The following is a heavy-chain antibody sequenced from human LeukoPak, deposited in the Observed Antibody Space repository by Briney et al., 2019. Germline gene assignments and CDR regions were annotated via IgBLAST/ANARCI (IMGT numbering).Heavy chain of an antibody. CDR1: GFSFSDYW. V-gene: IGHV3-7*01. CDR3: SRCLDY. Sequence: HPGGSLRLSCAASGFSFSDYWMDWVRQSPGKGMEWVANINQDGSEGYYADSVKGRFTISRDNAKNSLYLQMNKLRAEDTAVYYCSRCLDYWGQGALVTVSS. CDR2: INQDGSEG. J-gene: IGHJ4*02.